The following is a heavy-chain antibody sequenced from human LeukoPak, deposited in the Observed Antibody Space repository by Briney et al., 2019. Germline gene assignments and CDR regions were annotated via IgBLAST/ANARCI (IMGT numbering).Heavy chain of an antibody. CDR3: AKTQQLDIYYFDY. V-gene: IGHV3-30*18. J-gene: IGHJ4*02. Sequence: GGSLRLSCAASGFTFSSYGMHWVRQAPGKGLEWVAVISYDGSNKYFADSVKGRFTISRDNSKNTPYLQMNSLRAEDTAVYYCAKTQQLDIYYFDYWGQGTLVTVSS. CDR2: ISYDGSNK. CDR1: GFTFSSYG. D-gene: IGHD6-13*01.